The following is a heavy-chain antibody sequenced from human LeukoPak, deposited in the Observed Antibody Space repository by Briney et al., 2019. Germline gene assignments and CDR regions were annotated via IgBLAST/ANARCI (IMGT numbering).Heavy chain of an antibody. Sequence: GGSLRLSCAASGFTFSSYAMSWVRQAPGKGLEWVSAISGSGGSTYYADSVKGRFTISRDNSKNTLYLQMNSLRAEDTAVYYCAKDSAIFGVVLPLYYMDVWGKGTTVTVSS. CDR3: AKDSAIFGVVLPLYYMDV. D-gene: IGHD3-3*01. CDR1: GFTFSSYA. J-gene: IGHJ6*03. V-gene: IGHV3-23*01. CDR2: ISGSGGST.